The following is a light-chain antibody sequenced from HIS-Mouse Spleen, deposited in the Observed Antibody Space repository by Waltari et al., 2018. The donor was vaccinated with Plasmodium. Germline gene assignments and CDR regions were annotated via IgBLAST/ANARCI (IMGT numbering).Light chain of an antibody. CDR1: SGSIASNY. Sequence: NFMLTQPPSVSESPGKTVTISCTRSSGSIASNYVQWYQQRPGSAPTTVISEDNQRPSGVPDRFSGSIDSSSNSASLTISGLKTEDEADYYCQSYDSSNWVFGGGTKLTVL. CDR2: EDN. CDR3: QSYDSSNWV. V-gene: IGLV6-57*04. J-gene: IGLJ3*02.